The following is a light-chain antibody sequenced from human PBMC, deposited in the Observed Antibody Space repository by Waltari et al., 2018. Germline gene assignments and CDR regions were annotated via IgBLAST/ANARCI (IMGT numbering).Light chain of an antibody. V-gene: IGLV2-8*01. J-gene: IGLJ2*01. Sequence: QSALTQPPSASGSPGQSVTISCTGTSRYVGVYNYVSWYQQHPGKAPKLMIYEVSKRPSGVPDRFSGSKSGNTASLTVSGLQAEDEADYYCSSYAGSNNLIFGGGTKLTVL. CDR3: SSYAGSNNLI. CDR1: SRYVGVYNY. CDR2: EVS.